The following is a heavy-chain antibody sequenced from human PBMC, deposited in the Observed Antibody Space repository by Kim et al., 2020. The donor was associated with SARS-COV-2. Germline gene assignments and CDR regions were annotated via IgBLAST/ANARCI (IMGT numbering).Heavy chain of an antibody. CDR3: ARFVGALHEDY. Sequence: TTEYAASVKCRFSIQRDDSKTSLYLQMNSLKIEDTAVYYCARFVGALHEDYWGQGALVTVSS. V-gene: IGHV3-72*01. J-gene: IGHJ4*02. CDR2: TT. D-gene: IGHD3-10*01.